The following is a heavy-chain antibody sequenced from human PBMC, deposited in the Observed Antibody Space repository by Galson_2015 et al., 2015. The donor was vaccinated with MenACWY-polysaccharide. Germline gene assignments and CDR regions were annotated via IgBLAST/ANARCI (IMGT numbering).Heavy chain of an antibody. CDR2: INPGDSDT. V-gene: IGHV5-51*01. J-gene: IGHJ6*03. CDR1: GYSFTTFW. CDR3: ARHPRATLDYYMDV. Sequence: QSGAEVKKPGEALTISCTAAGYSFTTFWIGWVRQMPGKGLEWVGVINPGDSDTRYSPSFQGQVTISADKSISTAYLQWSSLKASDTAMYYCARHPRATLDYYMDVWGKGTTVTVSS.